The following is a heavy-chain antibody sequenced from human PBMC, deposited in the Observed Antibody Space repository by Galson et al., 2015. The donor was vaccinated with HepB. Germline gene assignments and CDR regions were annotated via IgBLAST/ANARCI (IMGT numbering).Heavy chain of an antibody. Sequence: SVKVSCKASGDTFSSSPLNWVRQAPGQGLEWMGRIIPLLGIANYAQNFQGRVTITADRSTSTAFMELRSLNPEDTAIYYCARGGPDTIFGGSWFDPWGQGTLVTVSS. D-gene: IGHD3-3*01. J-gene: IGHJ5*02. CDR3: ARGGPDTIFGGSWFDP. CDR1: GDTFSSSP. CDR2: IIPLLGIA. V-gene: IGHV1-69*04.